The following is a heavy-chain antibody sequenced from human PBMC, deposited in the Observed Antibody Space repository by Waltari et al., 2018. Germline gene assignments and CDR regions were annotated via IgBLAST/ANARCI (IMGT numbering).Heavy chain of an antibody. CDR3: LRDSSGSHFDY. CDR1: GYTFTGYA. J-gene: IGHJ4*02. CDR2: TNPKNGHT. Sequence: LVQSGAEVKKPGASVKVSCKASGYTFTGYAILWVRQAPGQGLEWMGQTNPKNGHTHYAQKFQGRIAMTTDTSTNTAFMELHSLRSDDTAVYYCLRDSSGSHFDYWGQGTLVTVSS. D-gene: IGHD3-22*01. V-gene: IGHV1-2*06.